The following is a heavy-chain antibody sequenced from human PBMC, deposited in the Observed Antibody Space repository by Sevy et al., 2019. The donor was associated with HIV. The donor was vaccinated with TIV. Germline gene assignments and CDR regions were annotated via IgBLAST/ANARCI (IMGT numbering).Heavy chain of an antibody. J-gene: IGHJ4*02. D-gene: IGHD6-19*01. Sequence: GGSLRLSCAASGFTFSSYNMNWVRQAPGKGLEWVSSITGTGTYIYYADSLKGRFTISRDNAKNSLYLQMNSLRAEDTAVYYCARDPSEQWVFDYWGQGTLVTVSS. CDR3: ARDPSEQWVFDY. CDR1: GFTFSSYN. CDR2: ITGTGTYI. V-gene: IGHV3-21*01.